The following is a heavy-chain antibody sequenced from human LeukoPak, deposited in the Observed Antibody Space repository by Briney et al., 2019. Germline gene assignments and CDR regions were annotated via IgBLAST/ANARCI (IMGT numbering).Heavy chain of an antibody. CDR1: GVTFSSYS. J-gene: IGHJ4*02. CDR2: ISSSSSYI. CDR3: ARAGGYSGYDPTAGY. V-gene: IGHV3-21*01. D-gene: IGHD5-12*01. Sequence: GGSLRLSCAASGVTFSSYSMNWVRQAPGKGLEWVSYISSSSSYIYYADSVKGRFTLSRDNAKNSLYLQMNSLRAEDTAVNYCARAGGYSGYDPTAGYWGQGTLVTVPS.